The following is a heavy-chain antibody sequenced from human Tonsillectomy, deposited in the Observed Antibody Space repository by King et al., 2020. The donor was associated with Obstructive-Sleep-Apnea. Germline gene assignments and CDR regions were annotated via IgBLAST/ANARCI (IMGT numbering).Heavy chain of an antibody. D-gene: IGHD2-2*01. CDR1: GYTFTSYD. CDR3: ARVKLGYCSSTSCYRWFDP. J-gene: IGHJ5*02. CDR2: MNPNSGNT. V-gene: IGHV1-8*01. Sequence: VQLVESGAEVKKPGASVKVSCKASGYTFTSYDINWVRQATGQGLEWMGWMNPNSGNTGYAQKFQGRVTMTRNTSISTAYMELSSLRSEDTAVYYCARVKLGYCSSTSCYRWFDPWGQGTLVTVSS.